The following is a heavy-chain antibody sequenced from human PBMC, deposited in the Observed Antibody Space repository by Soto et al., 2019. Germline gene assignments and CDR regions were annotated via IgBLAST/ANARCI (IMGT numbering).Heavy chain of an antibody. CDR1: GFTFSSYA. CDR2: ISYDGSNK. CDR3: ARDLEAAAGAGAFDI. V-gene: IGHV3-30-3*01. D-gene: IGHD6-13*01. J-gene: IGHJ3*02. Sequence: GGSLRLSCAASGFTFSSYAMHWVRQAPGKGLEWVAVISYDGSNKYYADSVKGRFTISRDNSKNTLYLQMNSLRAEDTAVYYCARDLEAAAGAGAFDIWGQGTMVTVSS.